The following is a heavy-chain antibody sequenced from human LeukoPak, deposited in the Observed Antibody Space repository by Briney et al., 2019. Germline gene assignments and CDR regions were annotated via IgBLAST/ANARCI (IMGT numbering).Heavy chain of an antibody. CDR2: ISGDGSMT. D-gene: IGHD3-10*01. V-gene: IGHV3-74*01. Sequence: QPGGSLRLSCAASGFNFSTHWMYWVRQAPGKELVWVSRISGDGSMTSYADSVKGRFTISRDNAKDTLFLQMTSLRVEDTAVYSCASLLTPYHGSGGGGMDVWGQGTTITVSS. CDR1: GFNFSTHW. J-gene: IGHJ6*02. CDR3: ASLLTPYHGSGGGGMDV.